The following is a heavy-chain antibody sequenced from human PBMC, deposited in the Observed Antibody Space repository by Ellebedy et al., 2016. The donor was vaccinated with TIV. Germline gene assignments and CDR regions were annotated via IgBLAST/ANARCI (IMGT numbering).Heavy chain of an antibody. CDR3: TCLQLGIADYFDY. J-gene: IGHJ4*02. Sequence: ASVKVSCKASGYTFTKYYMHWVRQAPRQGLEWMGMINPSGGSTSYAQKFQGRVTMTRDTSTSTVYMELSSLRSEDTAVYYCTCLQLGIADYFDYWGQGAPVTVSS. CDR2: INPSGGST. D-gene: IGHD6-13*01. V-gene: IGHV1-46*01. CDR1: GYTFTKYY.